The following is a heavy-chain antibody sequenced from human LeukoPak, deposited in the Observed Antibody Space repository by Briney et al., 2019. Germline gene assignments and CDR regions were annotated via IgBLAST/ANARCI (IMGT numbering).Heavy chain of an antibody. V-gene: IGHV3-15*01. D-gene: IGHD2-15*01. Sequence: GGSLRLSCAASGFTFSHAYVNWVRQAPGNGLEWVGRIKSKTDGGTTDYAAPVKGRFTISRDDSKNTLFLQMNSLKIEDTAVYYCTFPNRIFLDYWGQGTLVTVSS. CDR3: TFPNRIFLDY. CDR2: IKSKTDGGTT. J-gene: IGHJ4*02. CDR1: GFTFSHAY.